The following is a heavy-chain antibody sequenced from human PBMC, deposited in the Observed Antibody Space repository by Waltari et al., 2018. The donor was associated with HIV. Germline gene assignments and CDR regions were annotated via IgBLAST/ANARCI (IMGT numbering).Heavy chain of an antibody. CDR1: GFTFGDYG. D-gene: IGHD1-26*01. CDR2: ITSEAYGGTE. Sequence: EVHLMESGGGLVKPGRSLRLSCRGSGFTFGDYGLSWFRQAPGKGLECVGFITSEAYGGTEEYAASGTGRFTSSREDSKSTAYMQMNRLESEDTGLYFCSRPSGPLHSYGMDVWGQGTTVIVSS. J-gene: IGHJ6*02. CDR3: SRPSGPLHSYGMDV. V-gene: IGHV3-49*05.